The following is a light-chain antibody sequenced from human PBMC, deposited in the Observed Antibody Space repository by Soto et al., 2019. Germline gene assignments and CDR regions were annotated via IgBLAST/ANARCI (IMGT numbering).Light chain of an antibody. CDR1: QSISAW. J-gene: IGKJ1*01. CDR3: QQYNNYGSWT. CDR2: KAS. V-gene: IGKV1-5*03. Sequence: DIQMTQSPSTLSASVGDRDTNTCRASQSISAWLAWYQQKPGKAPKLLIYKASSLESGVPSRFSGSGSGTDFTLTISSLQPDDFATYYCQQYNNYGSWTFGQGTKVDIK.